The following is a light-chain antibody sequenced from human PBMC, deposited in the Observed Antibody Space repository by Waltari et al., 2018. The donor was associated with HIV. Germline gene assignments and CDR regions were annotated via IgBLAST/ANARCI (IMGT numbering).Light chain of an antibody. Sequence: QSALTQPASVSGSPGQSITISCAGTGAEIGAYNYVAWYQQLPDSVPKLIIYDVTSRPSGISDRFSASKSGNAASLTISGLQAEDEGDYYCSSYTTFNTVIFGGGTKLTVL. CDR2: DVT. CDR3: SSYTTFNTVI. CDR1: GAEIGAYNY. V-gene: IGLV2-14*03. J-gene: IGLJ2*01.